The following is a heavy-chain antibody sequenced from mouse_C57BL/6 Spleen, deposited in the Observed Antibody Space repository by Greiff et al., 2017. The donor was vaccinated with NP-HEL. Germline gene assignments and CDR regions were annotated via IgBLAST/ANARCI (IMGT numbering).Heavy chain of an antibody. CDR1: GYTFTSYW. D-gene: IGHD1-1*01. CDR3: ARGEYYGSSPWFAY. Sequence: VKLMESGAELVKPGASVKMSCKASGYTFTSYWITWVKQRPGQGLEWIGDIYPGSGSTNYNEKFKSKATLTVDTSSSTAYMQLSSLTSEDSAVYYCARGEYYGSSPWFAYWGQGTLVTVSA. CDR2: IYPGSGST. J-gene: IGHJ3*01. V-gene: IGHV1-55*01.